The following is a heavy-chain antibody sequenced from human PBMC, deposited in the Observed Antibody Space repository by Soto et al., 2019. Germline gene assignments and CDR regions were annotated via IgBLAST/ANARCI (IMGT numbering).Heavy chain of an antibody. CDR3: AKDMGGDYNFDY. V-gene: IGHV3-9*01. D-gene: IGHD4-17*01. CDR1: GFTFDDYA. Sequence: EVQLVESGGGLVQPGRSLRLSCAASGFTFDDYAMHWVRQAPGKGLAWVSGISWNSGSIGYADSVKGRFTISRDNAKNSLYLQMNSLRAEDTALYYCAKDMGGDYNFDYWGQGPLVTVSS. J-gene: IGHJ4*02. CDR2: ISWNSGSI.